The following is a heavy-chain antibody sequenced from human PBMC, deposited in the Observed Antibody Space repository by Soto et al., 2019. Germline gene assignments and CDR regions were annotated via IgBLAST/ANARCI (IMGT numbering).Heavy chain of an antibody. V-gene: IGHV3-30-3*01. D-gene: IGHD3-3*01. CDR3: ARASITIFGVVTPGAFDI. CDR1: GFTFSSYA. J-gene: IGHJ3*02. Sequence: PGGSLRLSCAASGFTFSSYAMHWVRQAPGKGLEWVAVISYDGSNKYYADSVKGRFTISRDNSKNTLYLQMNSLRAEDTAVYYCARASITIFGVVTPGAFDIWGQGTMVTVSS. CDR2: ISYDGSNK.